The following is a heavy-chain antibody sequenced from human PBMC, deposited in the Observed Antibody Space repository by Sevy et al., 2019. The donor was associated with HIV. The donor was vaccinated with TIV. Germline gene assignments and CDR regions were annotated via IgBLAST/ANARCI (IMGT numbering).Heavy chain of an antibody. CDR3: ARGVASSDTYKFDY. D-gene: IGHD6-13*01. Sequence: SETLSLTCTVSGGSVGNDDYYWSWIRQPPGKGLEWIGYIFYSGSTYYNPSLKSRGSISVDTSKNHFSLRLRSVTAADTAVYYCARGVASSDTYKFDYWGPGTLVTVSS. CDR1: GGSVGNDDYY. V-gene: IGHV4-30-4*01. J-gene: IGHJ4*02. CDR2: IFYSGST.